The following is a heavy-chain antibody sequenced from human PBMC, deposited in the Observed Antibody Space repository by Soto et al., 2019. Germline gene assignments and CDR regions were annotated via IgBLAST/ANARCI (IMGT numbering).Heavy chain of an antibody. CDR1: GFTFSSYA. CDR2: ISGSGGST. D-gene: IGHD3-10*01. CDR3: AKDGGMLWFGELPYYFDY. J-gene: IGHJ4*02. Sequence: GGSLRLSCAASGFTFSSYAMSWVRQAPGKGLEWVSVISGSGGSTYYADSVKGRFTISRDNSKNTLYLQMNSLRAEDTAVYYCAKDGGMLWFGELPYYFDYWGQGTLVTVSS. V-gene: IGHV3-23*01.